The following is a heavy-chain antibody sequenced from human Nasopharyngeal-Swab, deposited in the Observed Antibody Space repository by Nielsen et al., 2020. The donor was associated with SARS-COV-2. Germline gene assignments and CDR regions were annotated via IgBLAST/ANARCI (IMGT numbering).Heavy chain of an antibody. J-gene: IGHJ6*02. CDR1: GFTFSDYY. Sequence: GEALKISCAASGFTFSDYYRSWIRQAPGKGLEWVSYISSSGSTIYYADSVKGRFTISRDNAKNSLYLQMNSLRAEDTAVYYCARDDYDFWSGKASYGMDVWGQGTTVTVSS. D-gene: IGHD3-3*01. V-gene: IGHV3-11*01. CDR3: ARDDYDFWSGKASYGMDV. CDR2: ISSSGSTI.